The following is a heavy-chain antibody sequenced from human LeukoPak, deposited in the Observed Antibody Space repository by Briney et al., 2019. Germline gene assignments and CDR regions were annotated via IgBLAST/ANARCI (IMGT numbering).Heavy chain of an antibody. CDR1: GLTVSSNY. CDR2: IYSGGST. J-gene: IGHJ4*02. CDR3: ARVTTTVVTTVFDY. V-gene: IGHV3-66*01. D-gene: IGHD4-23*01. Sequence: GGSLRLSCAASGLTVSSNYMSWVRQAPGKGLEWVSVIYSGGSTYYADSVKGRFTISRDNSKNTLYLQMNSLRAEDTAVYYCARVTTTVVTTVFDYWGQGTLVTVSS.